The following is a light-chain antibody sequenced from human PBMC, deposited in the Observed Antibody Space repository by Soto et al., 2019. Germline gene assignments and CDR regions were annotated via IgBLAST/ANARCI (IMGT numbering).Light chain of an antibody. CDR2: DNN. J-gene: IGLJ2*01. V-gene: IGLV1-51*01. CDR3: GTWDSSLSVGV. CDR1: RSNIGNNY. Sequence: QSVLTQPPSVSAAPGQKVTISCSGSRSNIGNNYVSWYQQLPGTAPKLLIYDNNKRPSGIPDRFSGSKSGTSATLGITGLQTGDEADYYCGTWDSSLSVGVFGGGTKLTVL.